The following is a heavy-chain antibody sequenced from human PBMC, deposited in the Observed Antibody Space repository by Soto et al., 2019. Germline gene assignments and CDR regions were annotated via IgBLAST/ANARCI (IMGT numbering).Heavy chain of an antibody. CDR3: AREGGGGTIAFDY. Sequence: QVQLQESGPGLVKPSETLSLTCSVSAGSLSTYYWSWIRQSPGKGLEWIGYIYYGGSANYNPSLKSRVTITVDTSKNQFSLKVSSVTAADTAVYYCAREGGGGTIAFDYWGQGALVTVSS. CDR1: AGSLSTYY. V-gene: IGHV4-59*01. J-gene: IGHJ4*02. CDR2: IYYGGSA. D-gene: IGHD2-21*01.